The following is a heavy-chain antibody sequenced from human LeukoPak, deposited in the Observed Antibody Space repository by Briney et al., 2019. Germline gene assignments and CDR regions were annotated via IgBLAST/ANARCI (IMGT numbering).Heavy chain of an antibody. D-gene: IGHD4-17*01. CDR1: GFTFSSYG. V-gene: IGHV3-30*03. CDR3: ARNDYGDYYFDY. CDR2: ISYDGSNK. J-gene: IGHJ4*02. Sequence: GGSLRLSCAASGFTFSSYGMHWVCQAPGKGLEWVAVISYDGSNKYYADSVKGRFTISRDNSKNTLYLQMNSLRAEDTAVYYCARNDYGDYYFDYWGQGTLVTVSS.